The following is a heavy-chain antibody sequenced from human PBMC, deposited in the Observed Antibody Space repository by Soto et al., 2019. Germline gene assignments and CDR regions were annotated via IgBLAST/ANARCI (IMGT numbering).Heavy chain of an antibody. D-gene: IGHD2-15*01. V-gene: IGHV3-23*01. CDR3: AKDLDIVVVAAVTPGVDS. CDR1: GFIFSTYA. Sequence: EEQLLESGGGLVQPGGSLRLSCAGSGFIFSTYARGWARRAPGTGREWVSVITGPGYSTYYADSVKGRFTISRDNSKNTVYLQMNSLRAEDTAVYYCAKDLDIVVVAAVTPGVDSWGQGTLVTVSS. CDR2: ITGPGYST. J-gene: IGHJ4*02.